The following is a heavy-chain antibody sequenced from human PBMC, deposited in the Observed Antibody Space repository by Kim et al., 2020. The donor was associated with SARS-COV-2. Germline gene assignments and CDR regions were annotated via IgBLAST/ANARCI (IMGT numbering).Heavy chain of an antibody. D-gene: IGHD2-21*01. CDR2: IHYNGNT. CDR3: VRHKYSGRGAFDV. CDR1: GVSINSYY. V-gene: IGHV4-59*08. J-gene: IGHJ3*01. Sequence: SETLSLTCAVSGVSINSYYWSWVRQPPGKDLEWISYIHYNGNTDSNPSLQGRVTTSIDTSKNQFSLKLNSVTAADTALYYCVRHKYSGRGAFDVWGRGT.